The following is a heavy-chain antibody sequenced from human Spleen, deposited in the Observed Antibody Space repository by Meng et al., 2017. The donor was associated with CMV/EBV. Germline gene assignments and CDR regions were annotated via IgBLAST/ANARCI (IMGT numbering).Heavy chain of an antibody. J-gene: IGHJ4*02. CDR3: ATGLMVYYYFDY. V-gene: IGHV4-34*01. D-gene: IGHD2-8*01. Sequence: QVQLQQWGAGLLKPSETLSLTCAVYGGSFSGYYWSWIRQPPGKGLEWIGEINHSGSTNYNPSLKSRVTIPVDTSKNQFSLKLSSVTAADTAVYYCATGLMVYYYFDYWGQGTLVTVSS. CDR1: GGSFSGYY. CDR2: INHSGST.